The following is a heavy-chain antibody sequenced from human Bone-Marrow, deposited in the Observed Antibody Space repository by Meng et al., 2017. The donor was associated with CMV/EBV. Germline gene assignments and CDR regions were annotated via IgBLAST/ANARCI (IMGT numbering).Heavy chain of an antibody. D-gene: IGHD5-24*01. Sequence: GSLRLSCTVSGGSISSYYWSWIRQPPGKGLEWIGYIYYSGSTNYNPSLKSRVTISVDTSKNQFSLKLSSVTAADTAVYYCARVLGGYNRRVFDYWGQGTLVTVSS. CDR2: IYYSGST. V-gene: IGHV4-59*01. CDR3: ARVLGGYNRRVFDY. J-gene: IGHJ4*02. CDR1: GGSISSYY.